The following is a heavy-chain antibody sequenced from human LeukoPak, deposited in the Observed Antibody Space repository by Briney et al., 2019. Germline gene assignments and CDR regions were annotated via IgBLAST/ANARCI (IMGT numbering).Heavy chain of an antibody. D-gene: IGHD2-15*01. CDR2: IYYSGST. Sequence: SETLSLTCTVSGGSISSSSYYWGWIRQPPGKGLEWIASIYYSGSTYYNPSLKSRVTISVDTSKNQFSLKLSSVTAADTAVYYCARRGTLMVVAARYDYWGQGTLVTVSS. CDR3: ARRGTLMVVAARYDY. CDR1: GGSISSSSYY. J-gene: IGHJ4*02. V-gene: IGHV4-39*01.